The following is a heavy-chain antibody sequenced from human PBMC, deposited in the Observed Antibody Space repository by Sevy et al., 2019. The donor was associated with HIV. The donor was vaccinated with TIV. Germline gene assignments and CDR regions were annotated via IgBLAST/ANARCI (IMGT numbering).Heavy chain of an antibody. CDR3: ARELPWGAAAGRGEDY. CDR1: GFTFSSYS. CDR2: ISSSSSYI. V-gene: IGHV3-21*01. J-gene: IGHJ4*02. Sequence: GGSLRLSCAASGFTFSSYSMNWVRQAPGKGLEWVSSISSSSSYIYYADSVKGRFTISRDNAKNSLYLQMNSLRAEDTAVCYCARELPWGAAAGRGEDYWGQGTLVTVSS. D-gene: IGHD6-13*01.